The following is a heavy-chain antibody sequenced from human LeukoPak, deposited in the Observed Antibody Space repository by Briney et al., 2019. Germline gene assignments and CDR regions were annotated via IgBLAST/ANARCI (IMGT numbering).Heavy chain of an antibody. D-gene: IGHD1-26*01. CDR2: IYTSGST. V-gene: IGHV4-59*10. CDR3: ADDYSGSPSFDY. Sequence: SSETLSLTCTVYGGSISCYYLSWIRQPAGKGLEWIRRIYTSGSTNYNPSLKSRVTMSVDTSKNQFSLKRSYLTAADTAVYSCADDYSGSPSFDYWGQGTLVTVSS. J-gene: IGHJ4*02. CDR1: GGSISCYY.